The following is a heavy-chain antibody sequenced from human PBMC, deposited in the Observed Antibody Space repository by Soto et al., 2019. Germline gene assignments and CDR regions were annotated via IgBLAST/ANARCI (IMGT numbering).Heavy chain of an antibody. Sequence: SETLSLTCTVSGVSISSYYWSWIRQPPGKGLEWIGYIYYSGSTNYNPSLKSRVTISVDTSKNQFSLKLSSVTAADTAVYYCARWVGYYDSSGYPDYWGQGTLVTVSS. J-gene: IGHJ4*02. CDR1: GVSISSYY. V-gene: IGHV4-59*01. CDR3: ARWVGYYDSSGYPDY. D-gene: IGHD3-22*01. CDR2: IYYSGST.